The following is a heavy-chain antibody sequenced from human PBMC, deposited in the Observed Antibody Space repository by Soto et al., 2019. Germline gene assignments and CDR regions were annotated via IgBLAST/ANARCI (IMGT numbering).Heavy chain of an antibody. CDR2: ISAYNGNT. CDR1: GYTFTSYG. V-gene: IGHV1-18*01. CDR3: ARQYSSPARSWFDP. Sequence: ASVKVSCKASGYTFTSYGISWVRQAPGQGLEWMGWISAYNGNTNYAQKLQGRVTMTTDTSTSTAYMELRSLRSDDTAVYYCARQYSSPARSWFDPWGQGTLVTVSS. J-gene: IGHJ5*02. D-gene: IGHD6-6*01.